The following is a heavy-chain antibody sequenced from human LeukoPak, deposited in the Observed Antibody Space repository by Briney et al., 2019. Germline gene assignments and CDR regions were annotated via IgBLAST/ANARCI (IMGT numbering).Heavy chain of an antibody. Sequence: SETLSLTCTVSGGSISSYYWSWIRQPPGKGLEWIGYIYYIGGTNYNPSLKSRVTISVDTSKNQFSLKLSSVTAADTAVYYCARVLVAGSTFDRYWYFDLWGRGTLVTVSS. D-gene: IGHD6-19*01. CDR2: IYYIGGT. CDR3: ARVLVAGSTFDRYWYFDL. V-gene: IGHV4-59*08. CDR1: GGSISSYY. J-gene: IGHJ2*01.